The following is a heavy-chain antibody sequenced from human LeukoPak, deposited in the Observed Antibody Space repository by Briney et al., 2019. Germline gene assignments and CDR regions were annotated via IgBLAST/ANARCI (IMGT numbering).Heavy chain of an antibody. CDR2: IYSGGST. J-gene: IGHJ4*02. CDR3: AKVYESGSGTFDY. V-gene: IGHV3-53*01. CDR1: GFTVSSNY. D-gene: IGHD3-10*01. Sequence: GGSLRLSCAASGFTVSSNYMSWDRQAPGKGLEWVSVIYSGGSTYYADSVKGRFTISRDNSKNTLYLQMISLRAEDTAIYYCAKVYESGSGTFDYWGQGTLVTVSS.